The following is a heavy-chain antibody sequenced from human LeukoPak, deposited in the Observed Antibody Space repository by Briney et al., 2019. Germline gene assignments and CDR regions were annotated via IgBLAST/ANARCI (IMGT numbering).Heavy chain of an antibody. CDR2: INGDGSTT. V-gene: IGHV3-74*03. D-gene: IGHD3-10*01. J-gene: IGHJ4*02. CDR1: GFTFSTYW. CDR3: ARDYAGSPDY. Sequence: GGSLRLSCTASGFTFSTYWINGVRPSPGGGLVWVALINGDGSTTTHADSVKGRFTISRDNAKNTAYLQMNSLRDEDTAVYFCARDYAGSPDYWGQGTLVTVSA.